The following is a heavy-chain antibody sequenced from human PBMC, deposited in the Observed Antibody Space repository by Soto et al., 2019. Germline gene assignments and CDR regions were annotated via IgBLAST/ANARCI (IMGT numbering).Heavy chain of an antibody. V-gene: IGHV3-23*01. CDR3: ATQPYGSGN. CDR2: IIGSGSST. CDR1: GFTFSSYA. D-gene: IGHD3-10*01. J-gene: IGHJ4*02. Sequence: EVQLLESGGGLVQPGGSLRLSCAASGFTFSSYALNWVRQAPGKGLEWVSTIIGSGSSTYYADSVKGRFTISRDNSRNTLYLQMNSRRGEDTAVYHCATQPYGSGNWGQGTLVTVSS.